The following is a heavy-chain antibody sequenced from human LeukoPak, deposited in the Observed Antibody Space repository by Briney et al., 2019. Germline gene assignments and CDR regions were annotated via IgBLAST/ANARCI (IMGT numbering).Heavy chain of an antibody. D-gene: IGHD2-2*01. CDR2: IYYSGST. V-gene: IGHV4-59*08. J-gene: IGHJ6*02. CDR1: GGSISNY. CDR3: ARGDIVVVPAAPRGYGMDV. Sequence: PSETLSLTCTVSGGSISNYWSWIRQPPGKGLEWIGYIYYSGSTNYTPSLKSRVTISVDTSKDQFSLKLSSVTAADTAAYYCARGDIVVVPAAPRGYGMDVWGQGTTVTVSS.